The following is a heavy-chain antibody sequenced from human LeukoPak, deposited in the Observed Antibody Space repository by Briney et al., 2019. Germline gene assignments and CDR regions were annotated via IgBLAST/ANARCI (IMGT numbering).Heavy chain of an antibody. CDR3: ARGTHLHYYYYMDV. D-gene: IGHD2-15*01. V-gene: IGHV4-4*07. Sequence: PSETLSLTCTVSGGSISSYYWSWIRQPAGKGLEWIGRIYTSGSTNYNPSLKSRGTMSVDTSKNQFSLKLSSVTAADTAVYYCARGTHLHYYYYMDVWGKGTTVTVSS. J-gene: IGHJ6*03. CDR1: GGSISSYY. CDR2: IYTSGST.